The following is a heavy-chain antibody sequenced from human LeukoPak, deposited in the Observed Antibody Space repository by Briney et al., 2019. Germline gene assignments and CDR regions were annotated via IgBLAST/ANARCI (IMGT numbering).Heavy chain of an antibody. D-gene: IGHD1-26*01. CDR1: GFTFSDYA. V-gene: IGHV3-30-3*01. CDR3: ARGIVGAQYGMDV. CDR2: ISYDGSNK. Sequence: GRSLRLSCAASGFTFSDYAMHWVRQAPGKGLEWVAVISYDGSNKYYADSVKGRFTISRDNSKNTLYLQMNSLRAEDTAVYYCARGIVGAQYGMDVWGQGTTVTVSS. J-gene: IGHJ6*02.